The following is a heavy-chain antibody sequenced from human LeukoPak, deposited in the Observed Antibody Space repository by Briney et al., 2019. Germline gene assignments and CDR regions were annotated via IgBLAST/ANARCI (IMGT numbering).Heavy chain of an antibody. CDR2: IYHSGST. V-gene: IGHV4-30-2*01. J-gene: IGHJ6*02. CDR1: GGSISSGGYS. CDR3: DRENRPHGMDV. Sequence: PSQTLSLTCAVSGGSISSGGYSWSWIRQPPGKGLEWIGYIYHSGSTYYNPSLKSRVTISVDRSKNQFSLKLSSVTAADTAVYYCDRENRPHGMDVWGQGTTVTVSS.